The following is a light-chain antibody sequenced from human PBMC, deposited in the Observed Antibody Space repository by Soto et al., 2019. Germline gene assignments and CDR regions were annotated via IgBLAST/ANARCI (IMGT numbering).Light chain of an antibody. V-gene: IGKV3-20*01. Sequence: EIVLTQSPGTLSLSPGERATLSCRASQSVSSSYLAWYQQKPGQAPRLLIYGASSRATGIPDRFSGSGSGTAFTLTISRLEPEDFAVYYCQQYGSSPGTFGRGTKVDIK. J-gene: IGKJ3*01. CDR2: GAS. CDR3: QQYGSSPGT. CDR1: QSVSSSY.